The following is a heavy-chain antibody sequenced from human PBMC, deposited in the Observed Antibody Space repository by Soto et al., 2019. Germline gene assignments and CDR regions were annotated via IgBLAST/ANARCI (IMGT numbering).Heavy chain of an antibody. J-gene: IGHJ1*01. CDR3: AREGDGYNSEYFEH. Sequence: EVQLVESGGDLVQPGGSLRLSCAASGFTFSSSSMNWVRQAPGKGLEWVAHISSSTGVVYYADSVKGRFSISRDNAKNSLYLQMNSLRVEDTAVYYCAREGDGYNSEYFEHWGQGTLVTVSS. CDR1: GFTFSSSS. CDR2: ISSSTGVV. V-gene: IGHV3-48*01. D-gene: IGHD5-12*01.